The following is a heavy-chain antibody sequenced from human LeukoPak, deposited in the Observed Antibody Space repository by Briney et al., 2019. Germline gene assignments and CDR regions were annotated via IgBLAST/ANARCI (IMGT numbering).Heavy chain of an antibody. D-gene: IGHD2-21*01. CDR3: ARGRIVVGNFDY. CDR1: GYTFTSYD. Sequence: PSASVKVSCKASGYTFTSYDINWVRQATGQGLKWMGWMNPNSGNTGYAQKFQGRVTITRNTSISTAYMELSSLRSEDTAVYYCARGRIVVGNFDYWGQGTLVTVSS. CDR2: MNPNSGNT. J-gene: IGHJ4*02. V-gene: IGHV1-8*03.